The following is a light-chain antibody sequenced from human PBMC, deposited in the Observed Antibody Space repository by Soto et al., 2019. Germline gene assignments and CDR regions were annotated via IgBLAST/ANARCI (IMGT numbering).Light chain of an antibody. J-gene: IGKJ5*01. Sequence: EIVMTQSPATLSVSPGERATLSCRASQSVSSTLAWYQQKPGQAPRLLIYGASTRATGIPARFSGTGSGTEFTLTITNLQSEDFAVYGCQQYNNSPRTFGPGTQVEIK. CDR3: QQYNNSPRT. CDR1: QSVSST. CDR2: GAS. V-gene: IGKV3-15*01.